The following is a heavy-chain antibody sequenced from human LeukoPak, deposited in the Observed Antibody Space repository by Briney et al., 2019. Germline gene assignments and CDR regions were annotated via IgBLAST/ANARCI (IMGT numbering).Heavy chain of an antibody. CDR2: AYYRSEWDN. CDR1: GDSVSSNSTA. CDR3: ASGFTSGWPRFHP. Sequence: SQTLSLTCAISGDSVSSNSTAWNWIRQSPSRGLKWLGRAYYRSEWDNEYAVSVKSRITMNPDPSKNQFSLHLNSVTPEDTAIYYCASGFTSGWPRFHPWGQGTLVTVSS. D-gene: IGHD6-19*01. V-gene: IGHV6-1*01. J-gene: IGHJ5*02.